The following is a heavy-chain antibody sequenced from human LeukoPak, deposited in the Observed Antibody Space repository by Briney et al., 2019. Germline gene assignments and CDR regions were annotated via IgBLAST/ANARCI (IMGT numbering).Heavy chain of an antibody. V-gene: IGHV3-48*04. CDR2: ISSSSSTI. CDR1: VFTFSSYS. J-gene: IGHJ1*01. Sequence: GGSLRLSCAASVFTFSSYSMNWVSQAPGKGLEWVSYISSSSSTIYYADSVKGRFTISSDNTKNSLYLKMNSLGAEDTAVYYCARGTDLWGQGPLVTVSS. CDR3: ARGTDL. D-gene: IGHD3/OR15-3a*01.